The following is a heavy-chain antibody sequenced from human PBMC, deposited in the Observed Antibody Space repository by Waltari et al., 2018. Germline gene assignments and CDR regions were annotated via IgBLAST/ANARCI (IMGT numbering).Heavy chain of an antibody. J-gene: IGHJ4*02. D-gene: IGHD5-12*01. CDR2: IYYSGST. CDR1: GGSISSSSYY. Sequence: QLQLQESGPGLVKPSETLSLTCTVSGGSISSSSYYWGWIRQPPGKGLEWIGSIYYSGSTYHNPSLKSRVTISVDTSKNQFSLKLSSVTAADTAVYYCARGGVATIWGDDYWGQGTLVTVSS. V-gene: IGHV4-39*07. CDR3: ARGGVATIWGDDY.